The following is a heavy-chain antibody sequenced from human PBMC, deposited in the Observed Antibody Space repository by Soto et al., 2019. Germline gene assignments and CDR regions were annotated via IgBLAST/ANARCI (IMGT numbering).Heavy chain of an antibody. CDR1: GYTFNVYD. Sequence: ASVKVSCKASGYTFNVYDMHWVRQAPGQGLEWMGWINPNSGGTNYAQRFQGRVTLTRDTSISTAYMELSSLRSDDTAVYYCTRDASSFSLFGERIPKNWYFDLWGRGTLVTVSS. J-gene: IGHJ2*01. CDR3: TRDASSFSLFGERIPKNWYFDL. V-gene: IGHV1-2*02. CDR2: INPNSGGT. D-gene: IGHD3-10*01.